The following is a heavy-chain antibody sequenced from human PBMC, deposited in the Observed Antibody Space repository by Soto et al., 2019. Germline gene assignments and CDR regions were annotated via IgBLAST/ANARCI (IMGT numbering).Heavy chain of an antibody. J-gene: IGHJ6*02. CDR3: ARFREGSTSGMDV. CDR2: IYNSGNT. Sequence: SEPLSLTCNVSGGSVSSGSYFWSWIRQPPGKGLEWIGYIYNSGNTKYNPSLKSRVTISPDTSKNQFSLKLSSVTAADTAVYYCARFREGSTSGMDVWGQGTTLTIS. CDR1: GGSVSSGSYF. V-gene: IGHV4-61*01. D-gene: IGHD1-26*01.